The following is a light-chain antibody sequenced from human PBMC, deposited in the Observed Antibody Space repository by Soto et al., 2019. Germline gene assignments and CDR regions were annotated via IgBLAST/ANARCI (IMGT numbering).Light chain of an antibody. CDR1: QIISNW. Sequence: DIQMTQSPSTLSASVGDRVTITCRASQIISNWLAWYQQKPGKAPTLLIYDASTLERGVPSRFSGTGSGTEFPLSIDSLQPDDFATYYCQQYHTSSITFGQGTRLEIK. J-gene: IGKJ5*01. CDR2: DAS. V-gene: IGKV1-5*01. CDR3: QQYHTSSIT.